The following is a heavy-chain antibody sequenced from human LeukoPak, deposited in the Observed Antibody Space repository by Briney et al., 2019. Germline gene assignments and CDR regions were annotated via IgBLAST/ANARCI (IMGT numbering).Heavy chain of an antibody. CDR1: GDSISSYY. Sequence: PSETLSLTCTVSGDSISSYYWSWIRQSAERGLEWIGRQYTSGNTNYNPSLKGRVTISVDKSKNHSSLNLSSVTAAHTAVYYCASDLPMVRGVIIPLIYWGQGIL. V-gene: IGHV4-4*07. CDR3: ASDLPMVRGVIIPLIY. CDR2: QYTSGNT. D-gene: IGHD3-10*01. J-gene: IGHJ4*02.